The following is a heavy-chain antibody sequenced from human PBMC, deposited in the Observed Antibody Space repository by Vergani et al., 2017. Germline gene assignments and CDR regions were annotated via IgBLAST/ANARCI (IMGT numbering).Heavy chain of an antibody. CDR2: ISAYNCNT. CDR3: ARIIVVVPAHHPRSPYYYYMDV. CDR1: GYPFTSYG. Sequence: QVQLVQSGAEVKKPGASVKVSCKTSGYPFTSYGISWVRQAPGQGLECMGWISAYNCNTNYAQKLQGRVTMTTDTSTSTAYMELRSLRSDDTAVYYCARIIVVVPAHHPRSPYYYYMDVWGKGTTVTVSS. V-gene: IGHV1-18*01. J-gene: IGHJ6*03. D-gene: IGHD2-2*01.